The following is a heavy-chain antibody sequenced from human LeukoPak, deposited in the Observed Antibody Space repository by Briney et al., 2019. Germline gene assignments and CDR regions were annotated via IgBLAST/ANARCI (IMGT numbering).Heavy chain of an antibody. CDR3: ARVDTAMVTPYFDY. V-gene: IGHV4-31*03. CDR2: IFYSGST. D-gene: IGHD5-18*01. J-gene: IGHJ4*02. CDR1: GGSISSGGYY. Sequence: PQTLSLTCTVSGGSISSGGYYWSWIRQHPGKGLEWIGYIFYSGSTNYNPSLKSRVTISVDTSKNQFSLKLSSVTAADTAVYYCARVDTAMVTPYFDYWSQGTLVTVSS.